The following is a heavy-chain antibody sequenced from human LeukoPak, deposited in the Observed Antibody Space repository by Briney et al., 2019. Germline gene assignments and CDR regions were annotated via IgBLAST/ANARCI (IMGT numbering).Heavy chain of an antibody. D-gene: IGHD6-25*01. CDR3: ARDLRGEAYYFDY. V-gene: IGHV1-3*01. Sequence: ASVKVSCKASGYTFTSYAMHWVRQAPGQRLEWMGWINAGNGNTKYSQKFQGRVPITRDTSASTAYMELSSLRSEDTAVYYCARDLRGEAYYFDYWGQGTLVTVSS. CDR1: GYTFTSYA. CDR2: INAGNGNT. J-gene: IGHJ4*02.